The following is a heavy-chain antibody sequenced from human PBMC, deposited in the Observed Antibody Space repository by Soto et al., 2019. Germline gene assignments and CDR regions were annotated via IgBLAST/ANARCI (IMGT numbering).Heavy chain of an antibody. CDR3: ARPAAESTIRGFDY. CDR1: GYTFTTYW. V-gene: IGHV5-51*01. CDR2: IYPGDSDT. D-gene: IGHD5-12*01. J-gene: IGHJ4*02. Sequence: GESLKISCKGYGYTFTTYWIGWARQMPGEGLEWMGMIYPGDSDTRYSPSFQGQVTISAGKSINTAYLQWNSLKASDTAKYYCARPAAESTIRGFDYWGQGTLVTVSS.